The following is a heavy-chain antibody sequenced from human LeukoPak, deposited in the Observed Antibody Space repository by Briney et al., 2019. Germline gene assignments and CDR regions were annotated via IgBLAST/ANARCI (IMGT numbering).Heavy chain of an antibody. Sequence: SETLSLTCAVYGGSFSGYYWSWIRQPPGKGLEWIGEINHSGSTNYNPSLKSRVTISVDTSKNQFSLKLSSVTAADTAVYHCARGIVVVPAAIAYFDYWGQGTLVTVSS. J-gene: IGHJ4*02. D-gene: IGHD2-2*01. V-gene: IGHV4-34*01. CDR1: GGSFSGYY. CDR3: ARGIVVVPAAIAYFDY. CDR2: INHSGST.